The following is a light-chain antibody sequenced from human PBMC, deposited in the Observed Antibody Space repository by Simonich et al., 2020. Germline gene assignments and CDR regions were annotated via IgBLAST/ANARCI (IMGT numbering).Light chain of an antibody. CDR3: QSYDSSNHRV. CDR2: EDN. J-gene: IGLJ3*02. CDR1: SGSIASNY. V-gene: IGLV6-57*03. Sequence: NFMLTQPHSVSESPVKTVTISCTRSSGSIASNYVQWYQQRPGSAPTTVIYEDNPRPSGVPDRFSGSSDSSSNSASLTISGLTTEDEAYYYCQSYDSSNHRVFGGGTKLTVL.